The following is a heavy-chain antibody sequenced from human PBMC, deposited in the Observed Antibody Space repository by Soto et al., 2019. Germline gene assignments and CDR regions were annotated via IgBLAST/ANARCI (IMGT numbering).Heavy chain of an antibody. Sequence: SVKVSCKTSGGTFSSYAISWVRQAPGQGLEWIGGIIPMFGTANYAQKFQGRVTITADESTSTAYMELSSLRSDDTAVYYCARRARMGSQLWLPFDYWAQGALVTVSS. CDR3: ARRARMGSQLWLPFDY. CDR2: IIPMFGTA. J-gene: IGHJ4*02. CDR1: GGTFSSYA. D-gene: IGHD5-18*01. V-gene: IGHV1-69*13.